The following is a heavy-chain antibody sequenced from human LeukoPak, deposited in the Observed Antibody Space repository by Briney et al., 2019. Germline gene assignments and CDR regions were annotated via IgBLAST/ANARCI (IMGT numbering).Heavy chain of an antibody. D-gene: IGHD4-23*01. CDR3: ATGGGLRWDAFDI. Sequence: PSETLSLTCTVSGDSISGYFWSWVRQTPGKGLEWIGYIHYSGATNYNPSLKSRVTMSVDTSKDQFSLKLSSVNAADTAMYYCATGGGLRWDAFDIWGQGTMVTVSS. J-gene: IGHJ3*02. V-gene: IGHV4-59*08. CDR1: GDSISGYF. CDR2: IHYSGAT.